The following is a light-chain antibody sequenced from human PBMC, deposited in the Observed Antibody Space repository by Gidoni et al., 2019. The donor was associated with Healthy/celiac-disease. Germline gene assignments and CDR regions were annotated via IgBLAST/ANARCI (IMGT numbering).Light chain of an antibody. Sequence: EIVLTQSPATLSLSPGERATISCRASQCVSSYLAWYQQKPGQAPRLLIYDASNRATGIPARFSGSGSGTDFTLTISSLEPEDFAVYYCQQRSNWPPFTFGPGTKVDIK. CDR2: DAS. J-gene: IGKJ3*01. V-gene: IGKV3-11*01. CDR1: QCVSSY. CDR3: QQRSNWPPFT.